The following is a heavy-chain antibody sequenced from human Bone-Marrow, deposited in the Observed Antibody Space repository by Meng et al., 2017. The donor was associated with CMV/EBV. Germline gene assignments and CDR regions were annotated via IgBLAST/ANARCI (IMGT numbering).Heavy chain of an antibody. D-gene: IGHD1-26*01. Sequence: QVQLGQSGAEVKKPGASWKVSCKASGYTFTGYYMHWVRQAPGQGLEWMGWINPNSGGTNYAQKFQGRVTMTRDTSISTAYMELSRLRSDDTAVYYCARTPYSGSLLPDYWGQGTLVTVSS. CDR3: ARTPYSGSLLPDY. J-gene: IGHJ4*02. CDR1: GYTFTGYY. V-gene: IGHV1-2*02. CDR2: INPNSGGT.